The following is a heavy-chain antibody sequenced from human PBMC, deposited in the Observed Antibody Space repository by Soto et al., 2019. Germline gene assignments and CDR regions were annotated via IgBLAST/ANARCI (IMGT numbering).Heavy chain of an antibody. V-gene: IGHV3-23*01. CDR3: VRATYFSDSSGYTRCLDY. D-gene: IGHD3-22*01. CDR1: GFTFSSYS. J-gene: IGHJ4*02. Sequence: LRLSCAASGFTFSSYSMSWVRQAPGKGLEWVSGFRTGGDDATTYYADSVKGRFTTSRDESKNSAYLQMNSLKTEDTAVYYCVRATYFSDSSGYTRCLDYWGQGTLVTVSS. CDR2: FRTGGDDATT.